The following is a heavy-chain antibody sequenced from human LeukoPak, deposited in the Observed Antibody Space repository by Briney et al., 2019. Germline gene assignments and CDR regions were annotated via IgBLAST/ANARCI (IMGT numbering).Heavy chain of an antibody. CDR1: GVSVNDYY. D-gene: IGHD2-21*01. J-gene: IGHJ5*02. V-gene: IGHV4-34*01. CDR2: VSPGGYT. Sequence: SETLSLTCVVSGVSVNDYYWSWIRQSPEKGLEWIGEVSPGGYTTYNPSLKSRVIISEDTSENQLSLKVTSVTAADTALYYCARIRCGRGQYMFYNHWAQGTFVTVSS. CDR3: ARIRCGRGQYMFYNH.